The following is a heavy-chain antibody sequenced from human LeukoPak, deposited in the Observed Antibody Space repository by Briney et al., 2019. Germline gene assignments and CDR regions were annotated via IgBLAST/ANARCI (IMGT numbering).Heavy chain of an antibody. V-gene: IGHV3-48*02. Sequence: GGSLRLSCAASGLIFSDYDMNWVRQAPGKGLEWVSYISSSSRTIYYADSVKGRFTISRDNAKNSLYLRMNSLRDEDTAMYYCASKYCSSTSCLDYWGQGTLVTVSS. J-gene: IGHJ4*02. CDR1: GLIFSDYD. D-gene: IGHD2-2*01. CDR3: ASKYCSSTSCLDY. CDR2: ISSSSRTI.